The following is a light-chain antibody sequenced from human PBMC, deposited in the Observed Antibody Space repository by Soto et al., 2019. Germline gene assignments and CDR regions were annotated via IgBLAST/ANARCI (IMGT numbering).Light chain of an antibody. CDR2: AAS. CDR3: QQSYSTPWT. V-gene: IGKV1-39*01. Sequence: DIQMTQSPSSLSASVGDRVTITCRASQSISSYLNWYQQNPGKAPKLLIYAASSLQSGVPSRFSGSGSGTEFTLTISSLQPEDFAAYYCQQSYSTPWTLGRGTKVDTK. J-gene: IGKJ1*01. CDR1: QSISSY.